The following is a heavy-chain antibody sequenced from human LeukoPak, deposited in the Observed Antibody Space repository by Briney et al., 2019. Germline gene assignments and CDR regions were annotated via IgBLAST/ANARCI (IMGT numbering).Heavy chain of an antibody. CDR1: GASVSTTAYF. CDR3: ASYREAYDLYPHGLDV. V-gene: IGHV4-61*02. D-gene: IGHD5-24*01. Sequence: PSQTLSLTCSVSGASVSTTAYFWNWIRQPAGEGLEWIGRIYASGNTHYNPSLKSRVTMSLDTSKNQFSLTMNSVTAAVSAVYFCASYREAYDLYPHGLDVWGRGTVVTVSS. J-gene: IGHJ3*01. CDR2: IYASGNT.